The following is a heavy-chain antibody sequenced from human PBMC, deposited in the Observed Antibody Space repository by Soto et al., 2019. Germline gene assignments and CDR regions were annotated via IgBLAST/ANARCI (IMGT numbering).Heavy chain of an antibody. Sequence: QVQLQESGPGLVKPSQTLSLTCTVSGGSISSGDYYWSWIRQPPGKGLEWIGYIYYSGSTYYNPSLKSRVTISVDTSKNQFSLKLSSVTAADTAVYYCASTIDSSGWYVAGYFDYWGQGTLVTVSS. CDR1: GGSISSGDYY. J-gene: IGHJ4*02. CDR2: IYYSGST. CDR3: ASTIDSSGWYVAGYFDY. V-gene: IGHV4-30-4*01. D-gene: IGHD6-19*01.